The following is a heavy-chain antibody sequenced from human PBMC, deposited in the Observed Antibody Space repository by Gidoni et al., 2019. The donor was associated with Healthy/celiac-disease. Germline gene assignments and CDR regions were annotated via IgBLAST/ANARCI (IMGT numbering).Heavy chain of an antibody. D-gene: IGHD3-3*01. CDR1: GFTLSNAW. J-gene: IGHJ4*02. V-gene: IGHV3-15*01. CDR3: TTSYDFWSGYYTIDY. Sequence: EVQLVEPGGGLVKPGGSLRLSCAASGFTLSNAWMSWGRQAPGKGLEWVGSIKSKTDGGTTDYDEPVKGRFTISRDDSKNTLYLQMNSLKTEDTAVYYCTTSYDFWSGYYTIDYWGQGTLVTVSS. CDR2: IKSKTDGGTT.